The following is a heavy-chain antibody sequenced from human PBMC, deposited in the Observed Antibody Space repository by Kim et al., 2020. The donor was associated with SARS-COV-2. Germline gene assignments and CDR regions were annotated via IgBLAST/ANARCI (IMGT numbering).Heavy chain of an antibody. Sequence: GGSLRLSCAASGFTFSSYCMTWVRQAPGKGLEWVANIKQDGSEKYYVDSVKGRFTISRDNAKNSLYLQMNSLRAEDTAVYYCAREVIAARPNYYYYMDVWGKGTTVTVSS. D-gene: IGHD6-6*01. V-gene: IGHV3-7*01. CDR2: IKQDGSEK. CDR3: AREVIAARPNYYYYMDV. J-gene: IGHJ6*03. CDR1: GFTFSSYC.